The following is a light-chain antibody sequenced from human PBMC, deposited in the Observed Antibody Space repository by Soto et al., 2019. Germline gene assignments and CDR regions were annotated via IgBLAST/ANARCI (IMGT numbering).Light chain of an antibody. CDR1: QSVGSN. CDR3: QQYNEWPLT. V-gene: IGKV3-15*01. J-gene: IGKJ4*01. CDR2: DAS. Sequence: EKVMTQSPATLSVSPGERATLSCRASQSVGSNLAWYQQKPGQALRLLIYDASTRATGIPARFSGSGSGTEFTLIISSLQSEDFAVYYCQQYNEWPLTFGGGTKVEIK.